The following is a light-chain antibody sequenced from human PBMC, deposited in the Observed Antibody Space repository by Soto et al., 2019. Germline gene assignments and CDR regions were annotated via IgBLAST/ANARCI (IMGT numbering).Light chain of an antibody. J-gene: IGLJ1*01. V-gene: IGLV1-44*01. CDR2: SNN. CDR3: SSYAGSNNLGV. Sequence: QSVLTQPPSASGTPGQRITISCSGSSSNIGSHTVNWHQQVPGTAPKLLIYSNNERPSGVPDRFSGSKSGTSASLAISGLQSGDEADYYCSSYAGSNNLGVFGTGTKLTVL. CDR1: SSNIGSHT.